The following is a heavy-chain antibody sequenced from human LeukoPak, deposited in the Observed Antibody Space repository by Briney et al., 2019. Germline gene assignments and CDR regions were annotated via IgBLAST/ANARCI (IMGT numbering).Heavy chain of an antibody. J-gene: IGHJ4*02. CDR1: GYSLSELS. V-gene: IGHV1-24*01. CDR3: AAGGVYDLLDN. CDR2: FDPENGEA. Sequence: ASVKVSCKVSGYSLSELSMHWVRPAPGKGLEWMGGFDPENGEAVYAQKFQGRVTMTKDTSTDTSYMELNSLKSEDPAVYYCAAGGVYDLLDNWGQGTLVTVSS. D-gene: IGHD2-8*01.